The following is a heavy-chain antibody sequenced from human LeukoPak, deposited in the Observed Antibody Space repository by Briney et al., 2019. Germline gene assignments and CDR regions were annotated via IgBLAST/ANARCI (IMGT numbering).Heavy chain of an antibody. CDR2: MNPNSGNT. CDR1: GYTFTSYD. J-gene: IGHJ4*02. Sequence: ASVKVSCKASGYTFTSYDINWVRQATGQGLEWMGWMNPNSGNTGYAQKFQGRVTMTRNTSISTAYMELSSLRSEDTAVYYCARGIRSSPRITMVRGVYYFDYWGQGTLVTVSS. CDR3: ARGIRSSPRITMVRGVYYFDY. V-gene: IGHV1-8*01. D-gene: IGHD3-10*01.